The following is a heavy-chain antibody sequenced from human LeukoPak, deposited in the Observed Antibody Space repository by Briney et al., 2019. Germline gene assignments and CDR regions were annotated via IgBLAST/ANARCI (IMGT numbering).Heavy chain of an antibody. CDR1: GFTFSSYW. J-gene: IGHJ4*02. CDR2: INSDGSST. V-gene: IGHV3-74*01. CDR3: ARGPSAQDTDLDY. D-gene: IGHD5-18*01. Sequence: GGSLRLSCAASGFTFSSYWMHWVRQAPGKGLVWVSRINSDGSSTSYADSVKGRFTISRDNAKNTLYLQMNSLRAEDTAVYYCARGPSAQDTDLDYWGQGTLVTVSS.